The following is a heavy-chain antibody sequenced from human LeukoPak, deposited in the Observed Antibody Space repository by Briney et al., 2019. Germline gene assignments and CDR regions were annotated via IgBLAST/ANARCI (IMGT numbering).Heavy chain of an antibody. CDR2: IYTTGST. CDR3: ATDDNSLPGHNWFDP. Sequence: PSETLSLTCTVSGGTLSRNYWSWIRQPAGKGLEWIGRIYTTGSTNYNPSLKSRVTMSVDTSKNQFSLKLTSVTAADTAVYYCATDDNSLPGHNWFDPWGQGTLVTVSS. J-gene: IGHJ5*02. D-gene: IGHD5-24*01. V-gene: IGHV4-4*07. CDR1: GGTLSRNY.